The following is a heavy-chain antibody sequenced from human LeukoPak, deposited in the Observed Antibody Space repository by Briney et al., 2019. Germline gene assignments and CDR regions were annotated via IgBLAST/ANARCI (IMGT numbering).Heavy chain of an antibody. D-gene: IGHD3-9*01. CDR1: GGTFSSYA. V-gene: IGHV1-69*04. CDR3: AREPALTGASSPLYYFDY. CDR2: IIPILGIA. Sequence: SVKVSCKASGGTFSSYAISWVRQAPGQGLEWMGRIIPILGIANYAQKFQGRVTMTRDTSTSTVYMELSSLRSEDTAVYYCAREPALTGASSPLYYFDYWGQGTLVTVSS. J-gene: IGHJ4*02.